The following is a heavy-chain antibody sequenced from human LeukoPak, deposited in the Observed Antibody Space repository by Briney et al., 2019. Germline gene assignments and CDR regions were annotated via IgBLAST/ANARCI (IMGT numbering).Heavy chain of an antibody. CDR1: GGSISSYY. J-gene: IGHJ3*02. V-gene: IGHV4-4*07. CDR3: ARDPVVFGNNDAFDI. D-gene: IGHD1/OR15-1a*01. CDR2: IYTSGST. Sequence: PSETLSLTCTVSGGSISSYYWSWIRQPAGKGLEWIGRIYTSGSTNYNPSLKSRVTMSVDTSKNQFSLKLSSVTAADTAVYSCARDPVVFGNNDAFDIWGQGTMVTVSS.